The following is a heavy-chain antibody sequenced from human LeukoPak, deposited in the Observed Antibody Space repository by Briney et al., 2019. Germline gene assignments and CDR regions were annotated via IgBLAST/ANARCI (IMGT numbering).Heavy chain of an antibody. CDR3: ATVGSIQLWSNPLLFDY. Sequence: GASVKVSCKASGGTFSSYAISWVRQAPGQGLEWMGRIIPILGIANYAQKFQGRVTMTEDTSTDTAYMELSSLRSEDTAVYYCATVGSIQLWSNPLLFDYWGQGTLVTVSS. J-gene: IGHJ4*02. CDR2: IIPILGIA. D-gene: IGHD5-18*01. V-gene: IGHV1-69*04. CDR1: GGTFSSYA.